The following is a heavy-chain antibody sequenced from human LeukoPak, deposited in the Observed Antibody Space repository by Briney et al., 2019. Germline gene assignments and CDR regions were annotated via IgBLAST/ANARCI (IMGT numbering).Heavy chain of an antibody. CDR2: INPSGGST. CDR3: AREDMGNDAFDI. J-gene: IGHJ3*02. CDR1: GYTFTSYY. V-gene: IGHV1-46*01. Sequence: ASVKVSCKASGYTFTSYYMHWVRQAPGQGLEWMGIINPSGGSTSYAQKFQGRVTMTRDTSISTAYMELSRLRSDDTAVYYCAREDMGNDAFDIWGQGTMVTVSS. D-gene: IGHD4-23*01.